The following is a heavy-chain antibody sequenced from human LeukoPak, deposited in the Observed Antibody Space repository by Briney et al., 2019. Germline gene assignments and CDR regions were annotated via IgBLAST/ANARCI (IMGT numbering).Heavy chain of an antibody. V-gene: IGHV3-7*01. CDR3: ARASIAVAGTDDY. CDR1: GFTFSSYW. D-gene: IGHD6-19*01. CDR2: IKQDGSEK. J-gene: IGHJ4*02. Sequence: GGSLRLSCAASGFTFSSYWMSWVRQAPGKGLEWVANIKQDGSEKYYVDSVKGRFTISRDSAKNSPYLQMNSLRAEDTAVYYCARASIAVAGTDDYWGQGTLVTVSS.